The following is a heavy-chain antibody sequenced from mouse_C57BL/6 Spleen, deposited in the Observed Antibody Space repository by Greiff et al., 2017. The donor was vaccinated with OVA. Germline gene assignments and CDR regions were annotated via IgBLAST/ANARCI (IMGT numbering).Heavy chain of an antibody. CDR1: GYTFTSYW. CDR3: ARAWDGGYFDV. V-gene: IGHV1-69*01. Sequence: QVQLQQPGAELVMPGASVKLSCKASGYTFTSYWMLWVKQRPGQGLEWIGEIDPSDSYTNYNQKFKGKSTLTVDKSSSTAYMQLSSLTSEDSAVYYCARAWDGGYFDVWGTGTTVTVSS. J-gene: IGHJ1*03. D-gene: IGHD4-1*01. CDR2: IDPSDSYT.